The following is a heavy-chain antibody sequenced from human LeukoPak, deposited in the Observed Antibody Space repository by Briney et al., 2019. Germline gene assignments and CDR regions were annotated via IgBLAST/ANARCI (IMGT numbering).Heavy chain of an antibody. D-gene: IGHD5-12*01. CDR3: ARDRNSGYDYGWFDP. V-gene: IGHV4-59*01. CDR2: IYYSGST. CDR1: GGSISSYY. J-gene: IGHJ5*02. Sequence: PSETLYLTCTVSGGSISSYYWSWIRQPPGKGLEWIGYIYYSGSTNYNPSLKSRVTISVDTSKNQFSLNLSSVTAADTAVYYCARDRNSGYDYGWFDPWGQGTLVTVSS.